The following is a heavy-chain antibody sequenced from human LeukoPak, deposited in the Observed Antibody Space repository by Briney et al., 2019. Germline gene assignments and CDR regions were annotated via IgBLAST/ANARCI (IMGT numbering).Heavy chain of an antibody. Sequence: GGSLRLSCAASGFTFSSYVMTWVRQAPGKGLEWVSSISYSGDSTNHADSVRGRFTISRDNSNNTVYLQMNSLRAEDTAVYYCVKDRDSGDTRFDYWGQGTLVTVSS. CDR2: ISYSGDST. CDR1: GFTFSSYV. CDR3: VKDRDSGDTRFDY. V-gene: IGHV3-23*01. J-gene: IGHJ4*02. D-gene: IGHD6-19*01.